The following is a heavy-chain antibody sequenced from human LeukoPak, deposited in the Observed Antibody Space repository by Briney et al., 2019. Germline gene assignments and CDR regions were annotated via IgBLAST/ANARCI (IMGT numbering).Heavy chain of an antibody. J-gene: IGHJ4*03. V-gene: IGHV3-23*01. CDR2: ISGSGGST. CDR3: AKDYEAYYDYVWGRGYFDY. D-gene: IGHD3-16*01. Sequence: GGSLRPSCAASGFTFSIYAMTWVRQAPGKGLEWVSGISGSGGSTYYADSAKGRFTISRDNSKNTLYLQMNSLRAEDTAVYYCAKDYEAYYDYVWGRGYFDYWGQGNPVSVSS. CDR1: GFTFSIYA.